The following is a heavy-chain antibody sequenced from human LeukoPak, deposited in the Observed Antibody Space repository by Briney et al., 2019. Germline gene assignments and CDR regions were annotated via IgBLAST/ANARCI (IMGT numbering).Heavy chain of an antibody. CDR3: AKGQKWELPLDY. D-gene: IGHD1-26*01. Sequence: QAGGSLRLSCAASGFTFRSYWMSWVRQAPGKRPEWVANIKEDGSEKYYVDSVKGRFTISRDNSKSTLYLQMNSLRVEDTAVYYCAKGQKWELPLDYWGQGTLVTVSS. J-gene: IGHJ4*02. CDR1: GFTFRSYW. V-gene: IGHV3-7*03. CDR2: IKEDGSEK.